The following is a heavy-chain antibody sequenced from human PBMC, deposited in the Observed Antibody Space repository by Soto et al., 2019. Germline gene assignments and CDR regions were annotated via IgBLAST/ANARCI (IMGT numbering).Heavy chain of an antibody. CDR1: GFTVSSNY. Sequence: EVQLVETGGGLIQPGGSLRLSCAASGFTVSSNYMSWVRQAPGKGLEWVSVIYSGGSTYYADSVRGRFTISRDNAKNSLFLQLDTLRADDTAVYFCVRARSTNSRPDYWGQGTLVTVSS. V-gene: IGHV3-53*02. J-gene: IGHJ4*02. D-gene: IGHD2-8*01. CDR3: VRARSTNSRPDY. CDR2: IYSGGST.